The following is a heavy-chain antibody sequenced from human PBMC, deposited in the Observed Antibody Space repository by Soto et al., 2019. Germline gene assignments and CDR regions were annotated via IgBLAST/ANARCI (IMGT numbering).Heavy chain of an antibody. J-gene: IGHJ6*02. CDR2: ISGSGGST. Sequence: EVPLLESGEGLVQPGGSLRLSCAASGFTFSSYSMSWVRQAPGKGREWVSDISGSGGSTYYADSVKGRFTISIDNSQNTLYLQRNSLRAEDTALYYCAKVLVVDTTRSRSGCMDVWGQGTTVTVSS. CDR3: AKVLVVDTTRSRSGCMDV. CDR1: GFTFSSYS. D-gene: IGHD1-26*01. V-gene: IGHV3-23*01.